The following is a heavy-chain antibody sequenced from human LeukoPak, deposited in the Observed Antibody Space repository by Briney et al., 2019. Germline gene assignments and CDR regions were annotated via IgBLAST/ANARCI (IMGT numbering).Heavy chain of an antibody. V-gene: IGHV4-34*01. J-gene: IGHJ4*02. Sequence: PSETLSLTCAVYGGSFSGYYWSWIRQPPGKGLEWIGEINHSGSTNYNPSLKSRVTISVDTSKSQFSLKLSSVTAADTAVYYCAGSIAARPRVHLIDYWGQGTLVTVSS. D-gene: IGHD6-6*01. CDR2: INHSGST. CDR3: AGSIAARPRVHLIDY. CDR1: GGSFSGYY.